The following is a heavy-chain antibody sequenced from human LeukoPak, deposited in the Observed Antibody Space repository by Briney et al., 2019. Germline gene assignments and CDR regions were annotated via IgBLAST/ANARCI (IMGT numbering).Heavy chain of an antibody. J-gene: IGHJ3*02. D-gene: IGHD2-2*01. CDR3: ARSTVVVPAASLGDAFDI. V-gene: IGHV4-61*02. CDR2: IYTSGST. Sequence: PSETLSLTCTVSGGSISSGSYYWSWIRQPAGKGLEWIGRIYTSGSTNYNPSLKSRVTISVDTSKNQFSLKLSSVTAADTAVYYCARSTVVVPAASLGDAFDIWGQGTMVTVSS. CDR1: GGSISSGSYY.